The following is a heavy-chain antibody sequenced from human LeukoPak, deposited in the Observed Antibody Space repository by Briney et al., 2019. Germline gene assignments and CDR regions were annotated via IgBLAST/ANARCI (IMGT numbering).Heavy chain of an antibody. CDR2: IRQDGSDK. Sequence: GGSLRLSCAAAGFSFSSYWMSWVRQAPGKGLEWVANIRQDGSDKQYVDSMKGRFTISRDNAKNTLYLQMNSLRAEDTAVYYCAKVYGSGTYYFDYWGQGTLVTVSS. D-gene: IGHD3-10*01. CDR1: GFSFSSYW. V-gene: IGHV3-7*03. CDR3: AKVYGSGTYYFDY. J-gene: IGHJ4*02.